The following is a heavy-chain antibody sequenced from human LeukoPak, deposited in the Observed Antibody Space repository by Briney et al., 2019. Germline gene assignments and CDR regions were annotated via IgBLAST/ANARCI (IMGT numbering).Heavy chain of an antibody. CDR1: GFPFSSYW. CDR2: IKQDGSKK. D-gene: IGHD5-18*01. J-gene: IGHJ4*02. CDR3: TRVGYIDEGIDY. Sequence: GGSLRLSCVASGFPFSSYWMTWVRQAPGKGLEWVAKIKQDGSKKSYVDSVKGRFTISRDNAKNSLYLQMNSLRAEDTAIYYCTRVGYIDEGIDYWGQGTLVTVSS. V-gene: IGHV3-7*04.